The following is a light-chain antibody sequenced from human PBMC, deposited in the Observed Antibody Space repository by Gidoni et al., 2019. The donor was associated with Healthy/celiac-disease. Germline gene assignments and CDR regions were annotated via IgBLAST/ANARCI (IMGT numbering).Light chain of an antibody. J-gene: IGLJ2*01. V-gene: IGLV1-44*01. CDR3: AAWDDSLKV. CDR2: SNN. Sequence: QSVLTQPPSASGTPGQRVTISCSGSSSNIGSNTVNWYQQLPGTAPKLLIYSNNQRLSGVPDRFSGSKSGTSASLAISGLQSEDEADYYCAAWDDSLKVFGGGTKLTVL. CDR1: SSNIGSNT.